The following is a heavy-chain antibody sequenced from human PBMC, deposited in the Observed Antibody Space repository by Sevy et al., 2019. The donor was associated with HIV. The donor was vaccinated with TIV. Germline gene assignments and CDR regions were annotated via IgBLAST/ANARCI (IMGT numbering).Heavy chain of an antibody. CDR3: ARVPYSYGSNWFDP. Sequence: ASVKVSCKASGYTFTSYGISWVRQAPGHGLEWMGWISAYNGNTNYAQKLQGRVTMTTDTSTSTAYMELRSLRSDDTAVYYCARVPYSYGSNWFDPWGQGTLVTVSS. CDR2: ISAYNGNT. J-gene: IGHJ5*02. CDR1: GYTFTSYG. D-gene: IGHD5-18*01. V-gene: IGHV1-18*01.